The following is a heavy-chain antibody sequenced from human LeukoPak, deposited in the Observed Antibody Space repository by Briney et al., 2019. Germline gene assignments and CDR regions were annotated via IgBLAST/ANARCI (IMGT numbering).Heavy chain of an antibody. CDR2: ISAYDGNT. J-gene: IGHJ5*02. V-gene: IGHV1-18*01. D-gene: IGHD6-13*01. Sequence: SVKVSFKASGYPFTNYDINWVRQAPGQGLEWMGWISAYDGNTNYAQKLLGRVTMTTDASTSTAYMELRSLRSDDTAVYYCARVGSAAGTRWFDPWGQGTLVTVSS. CDR1: GYPFTNYD. CDR3: ARVGSAAGTRWFDP.